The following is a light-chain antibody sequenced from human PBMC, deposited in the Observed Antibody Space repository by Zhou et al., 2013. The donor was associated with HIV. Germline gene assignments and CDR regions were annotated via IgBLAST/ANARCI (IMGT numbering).Light chain of an antibody. Sequence: EIQMTQSPSTLYASIGDRVTITCRAGQTINNWLAWYQQRPGKAPNLLIYKTSSLESGVPSRFSGSGSGTEFTLTISSLQPDDFATYFCQQYHDFPWTFGNGTTVEVK. CDR3: QQYHDFPWT. J-gene: IGKJ1*01. CDR2: KTS. CDR1: QTINNW. V-gene: IGKV1-5*03.